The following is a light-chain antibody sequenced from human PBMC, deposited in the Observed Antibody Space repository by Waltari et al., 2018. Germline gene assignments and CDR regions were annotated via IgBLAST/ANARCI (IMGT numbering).Light chain of an antibody. CDR3: QSFDVSLSGGVI. Sequence: QSVLTQPPSVSGAPGQRVTISCTGTSSNIGAGHDVPWYQGFSGTAPKLLIYGNKNRPSGVPGRFSGPKSCMAASLGITGLQAEDGADYDCQSFDVSLSGGVIFGGGTKVTVL. V-gene: IGLV1-40*01. CDR2: GNK. J-gene: IGLJ2*01. CDR1: SSNIGAGHD.